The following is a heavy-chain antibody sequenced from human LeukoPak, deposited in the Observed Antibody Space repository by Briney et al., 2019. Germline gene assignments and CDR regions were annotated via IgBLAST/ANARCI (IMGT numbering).Heavy chain of an antibody. Sequence: PGGSLRLSCAASGFNFNIYTFNWVRQTPGKGLEWISYISSSSNTIYYADSVEGRFTISRDNAKNALYLQMNNLRAEDSAVYFCARDINYCTPTLCHRNWFDPWGQGTLVTVSS. V-gene: IGHV3-48*01. CDR1: GFNFNIYT. CDR2: ISSSSNTI. J-gene: IGHJ5*02. D-gene: IGHD2-8*01. CDR3: ARDINYCTPTLCHRNWFDP.